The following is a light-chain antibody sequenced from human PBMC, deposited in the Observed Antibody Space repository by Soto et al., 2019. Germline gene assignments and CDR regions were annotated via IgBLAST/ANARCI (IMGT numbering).Light chain of an antibody. Sequence: ELVLTQSPGILSFSPGERATLSCRGRQSVSNDFLAWYQQKPGQAPRLLIYGASTRATDVPDRFSGSGSGADFTPSISRLEPEDFAVYYCQQYGSSPPRTFGQGTKVDIK. CDR3: QQYGSSPPRT. V-gene: IGKV3-20*01. CDR2: GAS. CDR1: QSVSNDF. J-gene: IGKJ1*01.